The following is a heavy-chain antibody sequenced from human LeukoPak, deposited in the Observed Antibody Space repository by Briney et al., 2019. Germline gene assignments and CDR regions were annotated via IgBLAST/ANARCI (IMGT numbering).Heavy chain of an antibody. CDR1: GGSISSSSYY. J-gene: IGHJ5*02. V-gene: IGHV4-39*01. Sequence: SETLSLTCTVSGGSISSSSYYWGWIRQPPGKGLEWIGSIYYSGSTYYNPSLESRVTISVDTSKNQFSLKLSSVTAADTAVYYCARLIGYCSSTSCSESPWGQGTLVTVSS. CDR2: IYYSGST. CDR3: ARLIGYCSSTSCSESP. D-gene: IGHD2-2*01.